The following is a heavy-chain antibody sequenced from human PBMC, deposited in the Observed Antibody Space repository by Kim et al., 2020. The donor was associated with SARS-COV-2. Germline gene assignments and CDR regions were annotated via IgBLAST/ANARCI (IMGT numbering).Heavy chain of an antibody. CDR3: ARGLTGAPGAFDI. J-gene: IGHJ3*02. V-gene: IGHV3-21*01. Sequence: YADSVKGRFTISRDNAKNSLYLQMNSLRAEDTAVYYCARGLTGAPGAFDIWGQGTMVTVSS. D-gene: IGHD7-27*01.